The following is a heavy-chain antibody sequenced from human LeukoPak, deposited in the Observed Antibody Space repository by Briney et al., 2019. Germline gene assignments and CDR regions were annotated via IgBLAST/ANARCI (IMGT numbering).Heavy chain of an antibody. D-gene: IGHD1-26*01. V-gene: IGHV1-2*02. CDR1: RYTLTGYY. CDR3: ASPGRGSGSYSDY. Sequence: GASVKVSCKASRYTLTGYYMHWVRQAPGQGLEWMGWINPNSGGTNYAQKFQGRVTMTRDTSISTAYMELSRLRSDDTAVYYCASPGRGSGSYSDYWGQGTLVTVSS. CDR2: INPNSGGT. J-gene: IGHJ4*02.